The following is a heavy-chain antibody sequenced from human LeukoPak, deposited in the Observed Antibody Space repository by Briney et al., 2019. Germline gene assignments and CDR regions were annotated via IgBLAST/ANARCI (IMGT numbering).Heavy chain of an antibody. CDR3: ARTYYDFWSGYDNWFDP. V-gene: IGHV4-30-2*01. D-gene: IGHD3-3*01. CDR2: IYHSGST. CDR1: GGSISSGGYS. J-gene: IGHJ5*02. Sequence: PSETLSLTCAVSGGSISSGGYSWSWIRQPPGKGLEWIGYIYHSGSTYYNPSLKSRVTISVDTSKNQFSLKLSSVTAADTAVYYCARTYYDFWSGYDNWFDPWGQGTLVTVSS.